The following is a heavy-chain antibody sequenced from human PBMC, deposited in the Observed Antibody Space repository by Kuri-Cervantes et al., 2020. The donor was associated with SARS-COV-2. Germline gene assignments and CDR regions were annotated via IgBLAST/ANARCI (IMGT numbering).Heavy chain of an antibody. D-gene: IGHD6-19*01. CDR2: IYHSGST. CDR3: ARGNGAVATSGYWYFDL. Sequence: SETRSLTCAVSGYSISSGYYWGWIRQPPGKGLEWIGSIYHSGSTYYNPSLKSRVTISVDTSKNQFSLKLSSVTAADTAMYFCARGNGAVATSGYWYFDLWGRGTLVTVSS. V-gene: IGHV4-38-2*01. CDR1: GYSISSGYY. J-gene: IGHJ2*01.